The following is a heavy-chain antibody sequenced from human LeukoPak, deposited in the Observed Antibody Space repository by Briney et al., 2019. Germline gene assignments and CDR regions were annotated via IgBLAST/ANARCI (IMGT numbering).Heavy chain of an antibody. V-gene: IGHV4-59*11. D-gene: IGHD3-3*01. CDR3: AREVRLLEWLYAYYHMDV. J-gene: IGHJ6*03. CDR2: ISESGST. Sequence: PSETLSLTCTVSGASLSSHYWSWIRQPPGKGLEWIGYISESGSTISNPSLKSRVTISVDTAKTQFSLKVSSVTAADTAVYYCAREVRLLEWLYAYYHMDVWGKRTTVTVSS. CDR1: GASLSSHY.